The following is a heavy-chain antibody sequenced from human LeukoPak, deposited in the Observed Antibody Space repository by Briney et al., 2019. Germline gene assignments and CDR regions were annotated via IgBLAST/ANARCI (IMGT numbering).Heavy chain of an antibody. D-gene: IGHD3-16*01. Sequence: GGSLRLSCAASGFTFSSYAMSWVRQAPGKGLEWVSTISGSGSSTYCADSVKGRFTISRDNSKNTVYLQMNTLRAEDTAFYYCTKAASFGGQGTLVTVSS. V-gene: IGHV3-23*01. J-gene: IGHJ4*02. CDR3: TKAASF. CDR1: GFTFSSYA. CDR2: ISGSGSST.